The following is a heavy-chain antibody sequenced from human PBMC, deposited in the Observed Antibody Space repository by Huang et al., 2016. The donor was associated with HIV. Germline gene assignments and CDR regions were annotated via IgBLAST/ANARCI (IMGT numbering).Heavy chain of an antibody. CDR2: INHSGST. V-gene: IGHV4-34*01. CDR3: ARERMMSWLDDHDAFDI. CDR1: GGSFSGYY. J-gene: IGHJ3*02. D-gene: IGHD1-1*01. Sequence: QVQLQQWGAGLLKPSETLSLTCAVYGGSFSGYYWGWIRQSPGKGLEWIGEINHSGSTNYNPSLKSRLTISVDTSKDQFSLKLSSVTAADTAVYYWARERMMSWLDDHDAFDIWGRGTMVTVSS.